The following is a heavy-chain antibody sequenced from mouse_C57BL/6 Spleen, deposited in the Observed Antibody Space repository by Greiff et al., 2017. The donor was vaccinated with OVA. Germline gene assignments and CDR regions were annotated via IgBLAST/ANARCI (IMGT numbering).Heavy chain of an antibody. CDR3: ARGDYGSSSGYFDV. J-gene: IGHJ1*03. D-gene: IGHD1-1*01. CDR1: GYTFTDYY. CDR2: INPNNGGT. Sequence: EVKLQQSGPELVKPGASVKISCKASGYTFTDYYMNWVKQSPGQSLEWIGDINPNNGGTSYNQKFKGKATLTVDKSSSTAYMELRSLTSEDSAVYYCARGDYGSSSGYFDVWGTGTTVTVSS. V-gene: IGHV1-26*01.